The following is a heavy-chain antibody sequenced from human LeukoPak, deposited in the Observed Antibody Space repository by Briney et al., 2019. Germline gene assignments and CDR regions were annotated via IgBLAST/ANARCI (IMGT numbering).Heavy chain of an antibody. V-gene: IGHV3-66*01. Sequence: GGSLRLSCTASGFTVSSNYMSWVRHALGKGLEWVSVIYSGGSTNYADSVKGRFTISRDNSKNTLYLQMNSLRVEDTAVYYCARGGGAEAFDIWGQGTMVTVSS. D-gene: IGHD2-21*01. CDR1: GFTVSSNY. J-gene: IGHJ3*02. CDR3: ARGGGAEAFDI. CDR2: IYSGGST.